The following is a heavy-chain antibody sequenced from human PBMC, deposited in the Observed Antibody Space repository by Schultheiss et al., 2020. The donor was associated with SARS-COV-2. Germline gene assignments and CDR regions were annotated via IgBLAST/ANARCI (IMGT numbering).Heavy chain of an antibody. J-gene: IGHJ4*02. V-gene: IGHV4-34*01. D-gene: IGHD2-15*01. CDR1: GGSFSGYY. Sequence: SETLSLTCAVYGGSFSGYYWGWIRQPPGKGLEWIASIYYSGTTYYNPSLKRRTTISVDTSKNEFSLKLSSVTAADTAVYYCARVAIIVVVVAATRSHFDYWGQGTLVTVSS. CDR2: IYYSGTT. CDR3: ARVAIIVVVVAATRSHFDY.